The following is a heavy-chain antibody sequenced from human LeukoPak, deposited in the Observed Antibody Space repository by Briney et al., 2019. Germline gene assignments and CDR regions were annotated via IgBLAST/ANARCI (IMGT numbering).Heavy chain of an antibody. V-gene: IGHV4-31*03. CDR1: GGSISSGGYY. CDR2: IYYSGST. D-gene: IGHD6-6*01. CDR3: ASGSSSSGWFDP. J-gene: IGHJ5*02. Sequence: PSETLSLTCTVSGGSISSGGYYWSWIRQHPGKGLEWIGYIYYSGSTCYNPSLKSRVTISVDTSKNQFSLKLSSVTAADTAVYYCASGSSSSGWFDPWGQGTLVTVSS.